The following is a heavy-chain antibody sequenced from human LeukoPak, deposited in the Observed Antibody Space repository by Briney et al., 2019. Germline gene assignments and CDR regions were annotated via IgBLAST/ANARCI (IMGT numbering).Heavy chain of an antibody. CDR1: GFTFSSYW. Sequence: GGSLRLSCAASGFTFSSYWMSWVRQVPGMGLEWVAIIKQDGSEKYYLDSLKGRFTISRDNAKSSLYLHMNSLRAEDTAVYYCGSDTLFGVIIGPRMDVWGLGTTVTVSS. CDR3: GSDTLFGVIIGPRMDV. D-gene: IGHD3-3*01. CDR2: IKQDGSEK. V-gene: IGHV3-7*01. J-gene: IGHJ6*02.